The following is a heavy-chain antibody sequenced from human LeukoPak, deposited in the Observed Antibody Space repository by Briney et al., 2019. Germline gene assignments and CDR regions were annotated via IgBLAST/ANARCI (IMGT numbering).Heavy chain of an antibody. CDR3: ARQGYDSSGPFTGWFDP. V-gene: IGHV1-2*02. D-gene: IGHD3-22*01. CDR1: GYTFTGYY. J-gene: IGHJ5*02. Sequence: GASVKVSXKASGYTFTGYYMHWVRQAPGQGLEWMGWINPNSGGTNYAQKFQGRVTTTRDTSISTAYMELSRLRSDDTAVYYCARQGYDSSGPFTGWFDPWGQGTLVTVSS. CDR2: INPNSGGT.